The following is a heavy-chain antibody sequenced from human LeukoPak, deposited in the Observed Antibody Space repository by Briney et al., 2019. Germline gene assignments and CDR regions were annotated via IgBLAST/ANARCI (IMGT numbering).Heavy chain of an antibody. J-gene: IGHJ1*01. D-gene: IGHD1-26*01. V-gene: IGHV3-23*01. Sequence: GGSLRLSCAASGFTFSNYAMSWVRQVPGMGLEWVSTIGVSGGSTNYADSVRGRFTTSRDNSKNTLYLQINSLRADDTAVYYCAKGRVGTNGVLEHWGQGTLVTVSS. CDR3: AKGRVGTNGVLEH. CDR2: IGVSGGST. CDR1: GFTFSNYA.